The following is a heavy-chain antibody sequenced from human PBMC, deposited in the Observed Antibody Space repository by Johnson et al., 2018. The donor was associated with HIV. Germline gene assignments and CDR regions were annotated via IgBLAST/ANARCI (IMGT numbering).Heavy chain of an antibody. Sequence: VQLVESGGRVVRPGGSLRLSCAASGFTFHDYGMTWVRQAPGKGLEWVSGINWSGSSTDYADSVKGRFTISRDNSKNTLYLQMNSLRAEDTAVYYCARAEYDSSGYMFGDAFDIWGQGTMVTVSS. D-gene: IGHD3-22*01. V-gene: IGHV3-20*04. CDR1: GFTFHDYG. J-gene: IGHJ3*02. CDR3: ARAEYDSSGYMFGDAFDI. CDR2: INWSGSST.